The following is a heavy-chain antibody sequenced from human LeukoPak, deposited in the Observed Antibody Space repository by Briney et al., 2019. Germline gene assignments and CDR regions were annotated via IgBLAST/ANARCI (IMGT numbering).Heavy chain of an antibody. J-gene: IGHJ4*02. Sequence: PGGSLRLSCATSGFTFTGNSMTWFRQAPGKGLEWVSIIGGRDDRTYYADYVEGRFAISRDTSKNILYLQMNSLRAEDTAVYYCAKDPNPLYDLWSGYKWGQGTLVTVSS. V-gene: IGHV3-23*01. CDR2: IGGRDDRT. CDR1: GFTFTGNS. CDR3: AKDPNPLYDLWSGYK. D-gene: IGHD3-3*01.